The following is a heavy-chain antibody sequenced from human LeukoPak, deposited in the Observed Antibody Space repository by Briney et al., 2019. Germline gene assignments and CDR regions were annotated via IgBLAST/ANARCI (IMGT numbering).Heavy chain of an antibody. V-gene: IGHV1-8*03. CDR1: GYTFISHD. CDR2: INSNSGNT. D-gene: IGHD5-12*01. J-gene: IGHJ5*02. Sequence: ASVKVSCKASGYTFISHDINWVRQATGQGLEWMGWINSNSGNTGYAQKFQGRVTFTRNTSISTAYMELSSLRSEDTAVYYCARAGRFDSGHAWFDPWGQGTLVTVSS. CDR3: ARAGRFDSGHAWFDP.